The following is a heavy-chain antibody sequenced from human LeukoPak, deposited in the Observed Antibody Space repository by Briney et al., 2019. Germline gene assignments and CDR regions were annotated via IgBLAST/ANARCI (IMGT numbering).Heavy chain of an antibody. CDR2: IYYSGST. D-gene: IGHD3/OR15-3a*01. J-gene: IGHJ3*02. Sequence: SEALSLTCTVSGGSISSSSYYWGWIRQPPGKGLEWIGSIYYSGSTYYNPSLKSRVTISVDTSKNQFSLKLSSVTAADTAVYYCAIEDSNDAFDIWGQGTMVTVSS. CDR3: AIEDSNDAFDI. V-gene: IGHV4-39*07. CDR1: GGSISSSSYY.